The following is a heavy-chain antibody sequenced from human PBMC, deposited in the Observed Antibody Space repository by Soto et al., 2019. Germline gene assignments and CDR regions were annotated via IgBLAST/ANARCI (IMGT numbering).Heavy chain of an antibody. CDR1: GGTFSSYA. V-gene: IGHV1-69*13. CDR2: IIPIFGTA. D-gene: IGHD5-18*01. Sequence: SVKVSCKASGGTFSSYAISWVRQAPGQGREWMGGIIPIFGTANYAQKFQGRVTITAYESTRTAYMELRSLRSEDTAVYYCASWIQLDYYYYGMDVWGQGTTVTVSS. J-gene: IGHJ6*02. CDR3: ASWIQLDYYYYGMDV.